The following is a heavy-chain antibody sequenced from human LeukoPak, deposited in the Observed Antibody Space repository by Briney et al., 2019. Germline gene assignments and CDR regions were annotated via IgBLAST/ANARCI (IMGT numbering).Heavy chain of an antibody. CDR1: GGSFSGYY. CDR2: INHSGST. J-gene: IGHJ6*02. Sequence: SETLSLTCAVYGGSFSGYYWSWIRQPPGKGLEWIGEINHSGSTNYNPSLKSRVTISVDTSKNQFSLKLSSVTAADTAVYYCAGASGYLPYYYYGMDVWGQGTTVTVSS. CDR3: AGASGYLPYYYYGMDV. D-gene: IGHD3-3*01. V-gene: IGHV4-34*01.